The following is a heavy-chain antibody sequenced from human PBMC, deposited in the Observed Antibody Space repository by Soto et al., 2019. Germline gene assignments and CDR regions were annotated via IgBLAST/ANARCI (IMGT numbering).Heavy chain of an antibody. CDR2: MNPNRGNT. Sequence: QVQLVQSGAEVKKPGASVKVSCKASGYTFTSYDINWVRQATGQGLEWMGWMNPNRGNTGYAQKFQGRVTMTRNPSIRTAYMELSSLRSEATAVYFCARERSAAGTGWFDPWGQGTLVTVSS. J-gene: IGHJ5*02. D-gene: IGHD6-13*01. CDR3: ARERSAAGTGWFDP. V-gene: IGHV1-8*01. CDR1: GYTFTSYD.